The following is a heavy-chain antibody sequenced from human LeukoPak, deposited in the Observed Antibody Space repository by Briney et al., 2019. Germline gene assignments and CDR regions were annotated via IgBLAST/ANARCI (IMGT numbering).Heavy chain of an antibody. CDR1: GGSISSYY. D-gene: IGHD3-3*01. V-gene: IGHV4-59*01. CDR2: IYYSGST. CDR3: ARVVSYWDFWSGYYTNYYFDY. Sequence: PSETLSLTCTVSGGSISSYYWSWIRQPPGKGLEWIGYIYYSGSTNYNPSLKSRVTISVDTSKNQFSLKLSSVTAADTAVYYCARVVSYWDFWSGYYTNYYFDYWGQGTLVTVSS. J-gene: IGHJ4*02.